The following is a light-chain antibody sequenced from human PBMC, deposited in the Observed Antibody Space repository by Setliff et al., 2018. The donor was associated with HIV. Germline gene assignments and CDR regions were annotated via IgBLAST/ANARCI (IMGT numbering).Light chain of an antibody. CDR2: DVS. Sequence: QSALTQPASVSGFPGQSITISCTGSSSDVGSYNYVSWYQQHPGKAPKLMISDVSKRPSGVSNRFSGSKSGNTASLTISGLQAEDEADYYCSSYTISSTLYVFGTGTKVTVL. V-gene: IGLV2-14*03. CDR1: SSDVGSYNY. CDR3: SSYTISSTLYV. J-gene: IGLJ1*01.